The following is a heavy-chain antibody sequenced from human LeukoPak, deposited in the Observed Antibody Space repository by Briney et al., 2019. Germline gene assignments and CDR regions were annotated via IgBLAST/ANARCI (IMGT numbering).Heavy chain of an antibody. CDR1: GFTFSSYS. CDR3: VSGSSGYYYDPFDY. CDR2: ISSSSSYI. J-gene: IGHJ4*02. D-gene: IGHD3-22*01. Sequence: GGSLRLSCAASGFTFSSYSMNWVRQAPGKGLEWVSSISSSSSYIYYADSVKGRFTISRDNAKNSLYLQMNSLRAEDTAVYYCVSGSSGYYYDPFDYWGQGTLVTVSS. V-gene: IGHV3-21*01.